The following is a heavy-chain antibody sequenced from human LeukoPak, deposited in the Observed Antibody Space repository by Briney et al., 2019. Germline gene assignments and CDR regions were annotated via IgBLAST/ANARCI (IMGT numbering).Heavy chain of an antibody. Sequence: GGSLRLSCAASGFTFSSYAMNWVRQAPGKGLEWVSYVSSSGSTIYYADSVKGRFTISRDNAKNSLYLQMNSLRAEDTAVYYCARGGIGYCSSTSCYGFDYWGQGTLVTVSS. CDR2: VSSSGSTI. J-gene: IGHJ4*02. V-gene: IGHV3-48*03. D-gene: IGHD2-2*01. CDR3: ARGGIGYCSSTSCYGFDY. CDR1: GFTFSSYA.